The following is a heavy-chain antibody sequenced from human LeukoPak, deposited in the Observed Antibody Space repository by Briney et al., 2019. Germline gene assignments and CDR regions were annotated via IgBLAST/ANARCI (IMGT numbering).Heavy chain of an antibody. CDR1: GGSFSGYY. J-gene: IGHJ5*02. CDR3: AIHIVVVPVAKKKNWVDP. D-gene: IGHD2-2*01. CDR2: INHSGST. Sequence: SETLSLTCAVYGGSFSGYYWSWIRQPPGKVLEWIGEINHSGSTNYNPSLKSRVTISVDTTKNQFSLKLSSVTAADTAVYYCAIHIVVVPVAKKKNWVDPWGQGTLVTVSP. V-gene: IGHV4-34*01.